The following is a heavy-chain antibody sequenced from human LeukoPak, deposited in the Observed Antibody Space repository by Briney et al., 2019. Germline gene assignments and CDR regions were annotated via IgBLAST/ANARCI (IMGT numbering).Heavy chain of an antibody. J-gene: IGHJ3*02. CDR3: ARGGYYVWGSYRIDAFDI. Sequence: ASVKVSCKASGYTFTSYDINWVRQATGQGLEWMGWMNPNSGNTGYARKFQGRVSFTRNTSISTAYMELSSLRSEDTAVYYCARGGYYVWGSYRIDAFDIWGQGTMVTVSS. CDR2: MNPNSGNT. V-gene: IGHV1-8*03. D-gene: IGHD3-16*02. CDR1: GYTFTSYD.